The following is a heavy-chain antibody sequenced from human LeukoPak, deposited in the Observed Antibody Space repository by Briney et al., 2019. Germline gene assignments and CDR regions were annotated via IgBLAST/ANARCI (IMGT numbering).Heavy chain of an antibody. D-gene: IGHD3-10*01. Sequence: AASVKISCKASGYNFNQYAMNWVRQAPGQGLEWMGWINTNTGNPTLAQGFTGRFVFSLDTSVSTAYLQISSLKADDTAVYYCATLGDENYFDYWGQGTLVTVSS. CDR1: GYNFNQYA. V-gene: IGHV7-4-1*02. J-gene: IGHJ4*02. CDR2: INTNTGNP. CDR3: ATLGDENYFDY.